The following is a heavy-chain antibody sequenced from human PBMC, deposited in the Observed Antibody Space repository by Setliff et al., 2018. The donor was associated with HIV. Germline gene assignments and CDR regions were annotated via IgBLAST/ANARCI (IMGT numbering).Heavy chain of an antibody. CDR3: TTVADNWNDDYYYYMDV. CDR2: IKSKTDGGTT. CDR1: GFTFSNAW. V-gene: IGHV3-15*01. Sequence: PGGSLRLSCAASGFTFSNAWMSWVRQAPGKGLEWVGRIKSKTDGGTTDYAAPVKGRFTISRDDSKNTLYLQMNSLKTEDTAVYYCTTVADNWNDDYYYYMDVRGKGTTVTVSS. D-gene: IGHD1-1*01. J-gene: IGHJ6*03.